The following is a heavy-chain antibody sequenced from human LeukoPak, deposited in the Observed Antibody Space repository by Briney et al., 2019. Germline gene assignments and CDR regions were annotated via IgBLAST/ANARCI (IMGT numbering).Heavy chain of an antibody. CDR2: IYTSGST. Sequence: SETLSLTCTVSGGSISSGGCYWSWIRQPAGKGLEWIGRIYTSGSTNYNPSLKSRVTMSVDTSKNQFSLKLSSVTAADTAVYYCAREVSEAAMVRGVRPELSPEGFDPWGQGTLVTVSS. D-gene: IGHD3-10*01. CDR1: GGSISSGGCY. V-gene: IGHV4-61*02. J-gene: IGHJ5*02. CDR3: AREVSEAAMVRGVRPELSPEGFDP.